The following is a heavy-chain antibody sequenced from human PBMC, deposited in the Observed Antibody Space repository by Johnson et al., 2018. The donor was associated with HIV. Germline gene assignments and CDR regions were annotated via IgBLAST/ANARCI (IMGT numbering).Heavy chain of an antibody. V-gene: IGHV3-15*01. Sequence: VQLVESGGGLVKPGGSLRLSCAASGFTLSNAWMSWVRQAPGKGLEWVGRINSKTDGGTTDYAAHGKGRFTMSRDDSKNTLYLQRNSLKTEDTAVYYCVSPLGGYDYYAAFDIWGQGTMVTVSS. CDR3: VSPLGGYDYYAAFDI. J-gene: IGHJ3*02. CDR1: GFTLSNAW. D-gene: IGHD5-12*01. CDR2: INSKTDGGTT.